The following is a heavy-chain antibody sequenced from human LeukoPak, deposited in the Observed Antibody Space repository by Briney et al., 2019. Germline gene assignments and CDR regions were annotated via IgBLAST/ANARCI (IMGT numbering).Heavy chain of an antibody. CDR1: GFTFSYYS. CDR2: ISTSGHYT. CDR3: AELGITMIGGV. J-gene: IGHJ6*04. Sequence: GGSLRLSCEASGFTFSYYSMNWVRQAPGKGLEWVSSISTSGHYTFYADSVKGRFTISRDNAKNSLYLQMNSLRAEDTAVYYCAELGITMIGGVWGKGTTVTISS. D-gene: IGHD3-10*02. V-gene: IGHV3-21*01.